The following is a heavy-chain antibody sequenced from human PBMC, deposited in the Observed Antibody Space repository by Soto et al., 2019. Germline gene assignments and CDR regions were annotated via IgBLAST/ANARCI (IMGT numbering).Heavy chain of an antibody. Sequence: PGGSLRLSCAASGFSISSYEMNWVRQAPGKGLEWVSYISSGGDIIYYADSVKGRFTISRDNAKNSLYLQMNSLRAEDTGIYYCARDSVSARQDFDYWRQGTLVTVSS. CDR1: GFSISSYE. V-gene: IGHV3-48*03. J-gene: IGHJ4*02. CDR2: ISSGGDII. D-gene: IGHD6-6*01. CDR3: ARDSVSARQDFDY.